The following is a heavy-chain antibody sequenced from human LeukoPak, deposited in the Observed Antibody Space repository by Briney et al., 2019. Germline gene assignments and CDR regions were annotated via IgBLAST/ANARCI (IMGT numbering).Heavy chain of an antibody. Sequence: ASVKVSCKASGYTFTGYYMHWVRQAPGQGLEWMEWINPNSGGTNYAQKFQGRVTMTRDTSISTAYMELSRLRSDDTAVYYCARNRLWFGELLFEWFDPWGQGTLVTVSS. CDR2: INPNSGGT. CDR1: GYTFTGYY. CDR3: ARNRLWFGELLFEWFDP. D-gene: IGHD3-10*01. V-gene: IGHV1-2*02. J-gene: IGHJ5*02.